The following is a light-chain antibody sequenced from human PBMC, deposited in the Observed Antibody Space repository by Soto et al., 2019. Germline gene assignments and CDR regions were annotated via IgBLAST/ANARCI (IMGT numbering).Light chain of an antibody. J-gene: IGKJ1*01. Sequence: ELVLTQSPGTLSLSPGERATLSCRASQSVSSSYLAWYQQKPGQAPRLLIHGASSRATGIPDRFSGSGSGTDFTLTISRLEPEHFAVYYCQQHANSRPWTFGQGTKV. CDR3: QQHANSRPWT. CDR1: QSVSSSY. CDR2: GAS. V-gene: IGKV3-20*01.